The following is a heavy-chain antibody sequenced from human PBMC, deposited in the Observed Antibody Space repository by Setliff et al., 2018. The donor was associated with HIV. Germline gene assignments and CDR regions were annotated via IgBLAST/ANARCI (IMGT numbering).Heavy chain of an antibody. V-gene: IGHV4-39*07. Sequence: LSLTCIVSGGSISSSSYYWGWIRQPPGKGLEWIGTVYYSGSTYYNPSLKSRVTISVDTSKNQVSLKLSSVTASDTAVYYCARARYIVIRGDAGMDVWGPGTTVTVSS. CDR2: VYYSGST. D-gene: IGHD3-10*01. CDR1: GGSISSSSYY. CDR3: ARARYIVIRGDAGMDV. J-gene: IGHJ6*02.